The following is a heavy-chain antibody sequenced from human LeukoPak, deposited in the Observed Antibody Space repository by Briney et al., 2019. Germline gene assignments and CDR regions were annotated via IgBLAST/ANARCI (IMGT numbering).Heavy chain of an antibody. CDR1: GFTFSSFW. CDR3: ARDIAVAGTFFDY. CDR2: IKQDGSAE. Sequence: GGSLRLSCAASGFTFSSFWMSWVRQAPRKGLEWVANIKQDGSAEYYVDSVKGRFTISRDNAKNSLYLQMNSLGVEDTAVYYCARDIAVAGTFFDYWGQGTLVTVSS. D-gene: IGHD6-19*01. V-gene: IGHV3-7*03. J-gene: IGHJ4*02.